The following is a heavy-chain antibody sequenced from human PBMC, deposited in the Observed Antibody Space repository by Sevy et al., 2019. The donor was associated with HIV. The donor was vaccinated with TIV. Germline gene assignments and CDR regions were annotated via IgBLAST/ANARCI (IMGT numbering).Heavy chain of an antibody. Sequence: GGSLRLSCAASGFTFSSYAMHWVRQAPGKGLEWVAVISYDGSNKYYADSVKGRFTISRDNSKNTLYLQMNSLRAEETAVYYCARESTGYYPHFDYWGQGTLVTVSS. CDR2: ISYDGSNK. V-gene: IGHV3-30-3*01. D-gene: IGHD3-9*01. CDR1: GFTFSSYA. J-gene: IGHJ4*02. CDR3: ARESTGYYPHFDY.